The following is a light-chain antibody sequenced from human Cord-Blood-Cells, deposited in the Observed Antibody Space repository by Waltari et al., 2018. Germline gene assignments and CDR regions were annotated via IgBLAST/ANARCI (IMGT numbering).Light chain of an antibody. CDR2: DVS. CDR3: SSYTSSSTLI. V-gene: IGLV2-14*01. Sequence: QSALTQPASVSGSPGQSITISCTGTSSDVCGYHYVSWYQQHPGKAPKLMIFDVSKRPSGVSNRFSGSKSGNTASLTISGLQAEDEADYYCSSYTSSSTLIFGTGTKVTVL. CDR1: SSDVCGYHY. J-gene: IGLJ1*01.